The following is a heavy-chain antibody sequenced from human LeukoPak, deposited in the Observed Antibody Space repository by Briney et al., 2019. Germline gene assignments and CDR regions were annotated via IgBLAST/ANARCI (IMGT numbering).Heavy chain of an antibody. V-gene: IGHV4-39*07. Sequence: SETLSLTCTVYGGSISSSSYYWGWIRQPPGKGLEWIGSIYYSGSTYYNPSLKSRVTISVDTSKNQFSLKLSSVTAADTAVYYCARDLWSGFDWFDPWGQGTLVTVSS. CDR2: IYYSGST. J-gene: IGHJ5*02. D-gene: IGHD3-3*01. CDR1: GGSISSSSYY. CDR3: ARDLWSGFDWFDP.